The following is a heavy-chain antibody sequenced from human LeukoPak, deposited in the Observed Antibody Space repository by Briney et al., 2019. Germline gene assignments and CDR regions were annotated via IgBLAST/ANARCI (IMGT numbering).Heavy chain of an antibody. V-gene: IGHV1-69*04. CDR1: GGTFSSYA. CDR3: ARLVSGWYEEDY. J-gene: IGHJ4*02. D-gene: IGHD6-19*01. CDR2: IIPILGIA. Sequence: SVKVSCKASGGTFSSYAISWVRQAPGQGLEWMGRIIPILGIANYAQRFQGRVTITADKSTSTAYMELSSLRSEDTAVYYCARLVSGWYEEDYWGQGTLVTVSS.